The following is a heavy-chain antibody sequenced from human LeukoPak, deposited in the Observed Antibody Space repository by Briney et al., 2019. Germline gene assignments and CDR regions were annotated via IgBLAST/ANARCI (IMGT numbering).Heavy chain of an antibody. CDR1: GGSLSGSY. CDR2: VYNSGTT. Sequence: MPSETLCLTCAVYGGSLSGSYWSWIRQPPGERLEWIACVYNSGTTNYNPSLKSRVTISVDTSKNQFSLKLNSVTAADTAVYYCARGQGWYHNFDYWGQGTLVTVSS. D-gene: IGHD2-15*01. V-gene: IGHV4-59*01. J-gene: IGHJ4*02. CDR3: ARGQGWYHNFDY.